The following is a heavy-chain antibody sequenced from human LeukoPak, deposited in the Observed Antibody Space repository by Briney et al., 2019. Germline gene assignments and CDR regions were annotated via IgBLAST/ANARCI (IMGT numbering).Heavy chain of an antibody. Sequence: ASVKVSCKASGYTFTGYYMHWVRQAPGQGLEWMGRINPNSGGTNYAQKFQGRVTMTRDTSISTAYMELSRLRSDDTAVYYCARAFDYSPLATYFDYWGQGTLVTVSS. CDR2: INPNSGGT. V-gene: IGHV1-2*06. CDR1: GYTFTGYY. CDR3: ARAFDYSPLATYFDY. J-gene: IGHJ4*02. D-gene: IGHD4-11*01.